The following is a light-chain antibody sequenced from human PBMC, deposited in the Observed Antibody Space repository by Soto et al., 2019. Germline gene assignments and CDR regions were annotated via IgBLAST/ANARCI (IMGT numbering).Light chain of an antibody. CDR2: GAS. J-gene: IGKJ1*01. V-gene: IGKV3-20*01. CDR3: KQYGSSAPAWT. Sequence: EIVLTQSPGTLSLSPGERATLSCRASQSVSSSYLAWYQQKPGQAPRLLIYGASSRATGIPDRFSGSGSWTDFTLTISRPEPEDSGVYFFKQYGSSAPAWTFGQGTQVEIK. CDR1: QSVSSSY.